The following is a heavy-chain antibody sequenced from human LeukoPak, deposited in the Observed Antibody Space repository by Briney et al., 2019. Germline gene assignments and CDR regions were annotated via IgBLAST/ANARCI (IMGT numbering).Heavy chain of an antibody. CDR2: IGSSGTTI. J-gene: IGHJ4*02. CDR1: GFPFSVYE. Sequence: GGSLRLSCAVPGFPFSVYEMNWVRQAPGKGLEWVSNIGSSGTTIYYADSVRGRFSISRDNAKSSLYLQMNSLRVEDTAVYYCALLAVASDFDYWGQGALVTVSS. V-gene: IGHV3-48*03. CDR3: ALLAVASDFDY. D-gene: IGHD6-19*01.